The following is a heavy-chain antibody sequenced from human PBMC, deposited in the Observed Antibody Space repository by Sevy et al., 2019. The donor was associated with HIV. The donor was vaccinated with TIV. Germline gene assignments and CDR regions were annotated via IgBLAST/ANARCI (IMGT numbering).Heavy chain of an antibody. CDR1: GFTFSSYD. Sequence: GGSLRLSCAASGFTFSSYDMHWVRQATGKGLEWVSAIGTAGDTYYPGSVKGRFTISRENAKNSLYLQMNSLRAGDTAGYYCARVRPYYYGTGRGGDYYYYYGMDVWGQGTTVTVSS. CDR2: IGTAGDT. V-gene: IGHV3-13*01. D-gene: IGHD3-10*01. CDR3: ARVRPYYYGTGRGGDYYYYYGMDV. J-gene: IGHJ6*02.